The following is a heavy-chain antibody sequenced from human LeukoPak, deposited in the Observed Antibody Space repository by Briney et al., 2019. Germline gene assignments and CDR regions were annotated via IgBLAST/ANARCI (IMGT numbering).Heavy chain of an antibody. CDR3: ARGPTGDDFWSGSFDY. CDR2: IYYSGST. CDR1: GGSISSHY. J-gene: IGHJ4*02. D-gene: IGHD3-3*01. V-gene: IGHV4-59*11. Sequence: SETLSLTCTVSGGSISSHYWSWIRQPPGKGLEWIGYIYYSGSTNYNPSLKSRVTISVDTSKSQFSLKLSSVTAADTAVYYCARGPTGDDFWSGSFDYWGQGTLVTVSS.